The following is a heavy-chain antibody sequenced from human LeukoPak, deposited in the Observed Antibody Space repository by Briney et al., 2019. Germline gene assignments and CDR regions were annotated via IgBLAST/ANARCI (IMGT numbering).Heavy chain of an antibody. J-gene: IGHJ4*02. V-gene: IGHV3-23*01. CDR1: GFTFNSYA. CDR3: AKVSDKWLSPGYFDY. D-gene: IGHD3-22*01. CDR2: IGLSGAST. Sequence: GGSLRLSCAASGFTFNSYAMSWVRQAPGKGLEWVSAIGLSGASTYYADSVKGRFTISRDNSKNTLFLQMNSLRAEDMAVYYCAKVSDKWLSPGYFDYWGQGTLLTVSS.